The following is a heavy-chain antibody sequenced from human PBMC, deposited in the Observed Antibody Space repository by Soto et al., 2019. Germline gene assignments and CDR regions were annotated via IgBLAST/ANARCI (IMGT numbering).Heavy chain of an antibody. CDR3: ASNTRYDPPDY. CDR1: GFTLCSYA. J-gene: IGHJ4*02. Sequence: PGGAPRLSFAASGFTLCSYAMSWVRQAPGKGLAWVSGISVSGGSTYYADSVKGRFTISRDNSKNTLYLQMNSLRAEDTAVYYCASNTRYDPPDYWGQGTLVTVSS. V-gene: IGHV3-23*01. D-gene: IGHD3-16*01. CDR2: ISVSGGST.